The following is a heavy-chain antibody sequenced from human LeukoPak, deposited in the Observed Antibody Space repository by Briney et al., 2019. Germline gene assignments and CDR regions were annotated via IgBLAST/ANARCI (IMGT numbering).Heavy chain of an antibody. CDR3: AKDRPNYYDSSGHYYRRDGDY. CDR2: VSGSGGYT. D-gene: IGHD3-22*01. V-gene: IGHV3-23*01. Sequence: QPGGSLRLSCAASGFTVSSNYMSWVRQAPGKGLEWVSSVSGSGGYTYYAGSVKGRFTITRDNSKNTLYLQMNSLRAEDTAIYYCAKDRPNYYDSSGHYYRRDGDYWGQGTLVTVSS. J-gene: IGHJ4*02. CDR1: GFTVSSNY.